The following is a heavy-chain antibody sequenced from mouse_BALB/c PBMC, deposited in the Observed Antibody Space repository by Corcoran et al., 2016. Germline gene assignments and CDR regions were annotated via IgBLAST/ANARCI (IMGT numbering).Heavy chain of an antibody. CDR3: AREGNGFAY. CDR2: ISYDGSN. Sequence: DVQLQESGPGLVKPSQSLSLTCSVTGYSITSGYYWNWIRQFPGNKLEWMGYISYDGSNNYNPSLKNRISITRDTSKNQFFLKLNSVTTEDTATYYGAREGNGFAYWGQGTLVTVSA. J-gene: IGHJ3*01. V-gene: IGHV3-6*02. CDR1: GYSITSGYY.